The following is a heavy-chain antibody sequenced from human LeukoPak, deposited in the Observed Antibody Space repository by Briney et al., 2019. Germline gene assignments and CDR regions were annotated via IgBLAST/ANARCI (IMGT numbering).Heavy chain of an antibody. CDR3: TTRGGESSPLRY. V-gene: IGHV1-2*06. J-gene: IGHJ4*02. CDR1: GYTFTGYS. Sequence: GASVKVSCKASGYTFTGYSIQWVRQAPRQGLEWMGRINPSSGVTHYAQKFQDSVTLTRDTSISTAYLEVNTLRSDDTAAYYCTTRGGESSPLRYWGQGTLVTVSS. CDR2: INPSSGVT. D-gene: IGHD3-10*01.